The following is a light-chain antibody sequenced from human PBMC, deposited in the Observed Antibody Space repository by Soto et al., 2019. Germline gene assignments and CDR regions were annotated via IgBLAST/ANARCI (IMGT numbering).Light chain of an antibody. CDR2: DVS. Sequence: QSALTQPASVSGSPGQSIAISCSGTSSDVGGFDFVSWYQQHPGKAPKLMIYDVSNRPSGVSNRFSGSKSGNTASLTISGLQAEDEAYYYCNSYTSSSTPVVFGGGTKLTVL. CDR1: SSDVGGFDF. V-gene: IGLV2-14*03. J-gene: IGLJ2*01. CDR3: NSYTSSSTPVV.